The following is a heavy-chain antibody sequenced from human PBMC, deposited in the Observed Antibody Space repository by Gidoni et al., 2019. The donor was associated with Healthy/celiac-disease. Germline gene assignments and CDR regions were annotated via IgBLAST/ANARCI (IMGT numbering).Heavy chain of an antibody. CDR2: FDPEDCET. CDR1: GYTLTELP. CDR3: ATAPEIYSGHAFY. Sequence: QVQLVQSGAEVKKPGASVKASCTVSGYTLTELPMHWVRQAPGKGLGWMGGFDPEDCETIYAQKFHGRVTMTEDTSTDTAYMELSSLRSEDTAVYYCATAPEIYSGHAFYWGQGTLVTVSS. J-gene: IGHJ4*02. D-gene: IGHD5-12*01. V-gene: IGHV1-24*01.